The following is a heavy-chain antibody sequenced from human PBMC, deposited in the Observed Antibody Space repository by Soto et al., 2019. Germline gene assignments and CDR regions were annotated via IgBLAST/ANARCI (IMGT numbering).Heavy chain of an antibody. J-gene: IGHJ4*02. D-gene: IGHD4-17*01. CDR1: GGSFSGYY. Sequence: SETLSLTCAVYGGSFSGYYWSWIRQPPGKGLEWIGEINNSGSTNYNPSLKSRVTISVDTSKNQFALKLSSVTAADTAVYYCARARTVTPVPFDYWGQGTLVTVSS. CDR2: INNSGST. CDR3: ARARTVTPVPFDY. V-gene: IGHV4-34*01.